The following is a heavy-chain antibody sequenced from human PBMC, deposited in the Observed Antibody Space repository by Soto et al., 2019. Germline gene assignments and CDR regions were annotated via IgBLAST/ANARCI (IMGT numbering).Heavy chain of an antibody. CDR3: ARHIAVAGTRGFEY. V-gene: IGHV4-4*02. CDR2: IFQSGTT. Sequence: SETLSLTCAVSGGSISSGHWWSWVRQPPGEGLEWIGEIFQSGTTNYNPSVESRVIISMDKSKNQFSLEVISVTAADTAVYFCARHIAVAGTRGFEYWGQGTLVTVSS. CDR1: GGSISSGHW. D-gene: IGHD6-19*01. J-gene: IGHJ4*02.